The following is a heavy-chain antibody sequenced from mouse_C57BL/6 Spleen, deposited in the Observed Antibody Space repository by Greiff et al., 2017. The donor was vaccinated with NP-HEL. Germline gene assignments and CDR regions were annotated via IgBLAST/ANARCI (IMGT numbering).Heavy chain of an antibody. Sequence: QVQLKESGPGLVAPSQSLSITCTVSGFSLTSYAISWVRQPPGKGLEWLGVIWTGGGTNYNSALKSRLSISKDNSKSQVFLKMNSLQTDDTARYYCASITTVVARDWYFDVWGTGTTVTVSS. CDR2: IWTGGGT. CDR1: GFSLTSYA. D-gene: IGHD1-1*01. V-gene: IGHV2-9-1*01. J-gene: IGHJ1*03. CDR3: ASITTVVARDWYFDV.